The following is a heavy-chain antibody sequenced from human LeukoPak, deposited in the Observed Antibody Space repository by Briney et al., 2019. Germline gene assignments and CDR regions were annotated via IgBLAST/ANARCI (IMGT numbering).Heavy chain of an antibody. J-gene: IGHJ4*02. CDR1: GFTFSDYY. Sequence: GSLRLSCAASGFTFSDYYMSWIRQPPGKGLEWIGSIYYSGSTYYNPSLKSRVTISVDTSKNQFSLKLSSVTAADTAVYYCARLGIVVVPADFDYWGQGTLVTVSS. CDR3: ARLGIVVVPADFDY. D-gene: IGHD2-2*01. CDR2: IYYSGST. V-gene: IGHV4-39*01.